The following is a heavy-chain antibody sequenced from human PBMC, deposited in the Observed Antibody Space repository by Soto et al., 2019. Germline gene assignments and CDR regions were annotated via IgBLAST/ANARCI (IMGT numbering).Heavy chain of an antibody. D-gene: IGHD6-13*01. Sequence: PSETLSLTCAVYGGSFSGYYWTWIRQPPGKGLEWIGEINDSGSTNYNPSPKSRVTISVDTSKNQFSLKLNSVTAADMAVYYSARAPTYGAAAPSLDYWGQGTLVTVSS. CDR1: GGSFSGYY. CDR2: INDSGST. CDR3: ARAPTYGAAAPSLDY. J-gene: IGHJ4*02. V-gene: IGHV4-34*01.